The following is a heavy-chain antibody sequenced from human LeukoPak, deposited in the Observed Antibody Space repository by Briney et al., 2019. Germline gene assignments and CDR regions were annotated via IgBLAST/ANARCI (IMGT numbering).Heavy chain of an antibody. Sequence: HPGGSLRLSCAASGFTVKDNFMSWVRQAPGKGLEWVSAISGSGGSTYYADSVKGRFTISRDYSKNTLYLQMNSLRAEDTAVYYCAKSRGYCSGGSCYRAQAPLDYWGQGTLVTVSS. CDR2: ISGSGGST. J-gene: IGHJ4*02. CDR1: GFTVKDNF. V-gene: IGHV3-23*01. D-gene: IGHD2-15*01. CDR3: AKSRGYCSGGSCYRAQAPLDY.